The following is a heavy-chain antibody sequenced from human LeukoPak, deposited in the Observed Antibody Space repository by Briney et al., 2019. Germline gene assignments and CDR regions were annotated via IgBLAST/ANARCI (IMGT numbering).Heavy chain of an antibody. Sequence: PLETLSLTCTVSGGSISSYSWSWIRPPPGKGLEWVGCIYYSGSTNYNPPLKSRVTISVDTSKNQFSLKLSSVTAADTAVYYCARGKLYGDYVDYWGQGTLVTVSS. V-gene: IGHV4-59*01. J-gene: IGHJ4*02. CDR1: GGSISSYS. CDR3: ARGKLYGDYVDY. CDR2: IYYSGST. D-gene: IGHD4-17*01.